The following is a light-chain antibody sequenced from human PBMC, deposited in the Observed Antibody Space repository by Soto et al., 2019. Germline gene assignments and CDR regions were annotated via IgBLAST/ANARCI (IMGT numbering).Light chain of an antibody. CDR3: SSYTSSSTVV. J-gene: IGLJ2*01. Sequence: QSALTQPASVSGSPGQSITISCTGTRRNVGGYNYVSWYQQHPGKPPKLMIYEVSNRPSGVSNRFSGSKSGNTASLTISGLQAEDEADYYCSSYTSSSTVVFGGGTKLTVL. CDR2: EVS. CDR1: RRNVGGYNY. V-gene: IGLV2-14*01.